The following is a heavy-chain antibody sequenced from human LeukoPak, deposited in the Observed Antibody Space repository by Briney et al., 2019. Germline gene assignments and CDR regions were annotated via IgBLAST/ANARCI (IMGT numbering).Heavy chain of an antibody. V-gene: IGHV3-48*03. D-gene: IGHD3-10*01. CDR3: ARGSLVHYYGSGSYPIRAGFDY. Sequence: GGSLRLSCAASGFTFSSYEMNWVRQAPGKGLEWVSYISGSGTNIYYADSVKGRFTISRDNAKNSLYVQMNSLRAEDTAVYYCARGSLVHYYGSGSYPIRAGFDYWGQGTLVTVSS. CDR2: ISGSGTNI. J-gene: IGHJ4*02. CDR1: GFTFSSYE.